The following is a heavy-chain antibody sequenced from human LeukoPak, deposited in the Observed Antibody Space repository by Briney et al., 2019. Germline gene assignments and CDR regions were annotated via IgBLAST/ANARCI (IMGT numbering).Heavy chain of an antibody. J-gene: IGHJ4*02. D-gene: IGHD3-3*01. CDR3: ARTGSDFWSGYYSGGPDFDY. V-gene: IGHV1-18*01. CDR1: GYTFTSYG. CDR2: ISAYNGNT. Sequence: WASVKVSYEASGYTFTSYGISWVRQAPGQGLEWMGWISAYNGNTNYAQKLQGRVTMTTDTSTSTAYMELRSLRSDDTAVYYCARTGSDFWSGYYSGGPDFDYWGQGTLVTVSS.